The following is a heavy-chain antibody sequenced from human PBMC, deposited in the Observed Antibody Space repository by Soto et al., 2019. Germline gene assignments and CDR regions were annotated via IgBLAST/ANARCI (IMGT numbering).Heavy chain of an antibody. CDR3: APHVSCSGGSCQYDAFAI. D-gene: IGHD2-15*01. V-gene: IGHV3-23*01. J-gene: IGHJ3*02. CDR2: ITADGGT. Sequence: EVQVLESGGGLVQPGGSLRLSCEGSGFTVSSHAMTWIRQAPGKGPERVSTITADGGTYYADSVKGRFAMSRDTSESTLYLQMNSLGAEDTAAYYCAPHVSCSGGSCQYDAFAIRGQGTMVTVSS. CDR1: GFTVSSHA.